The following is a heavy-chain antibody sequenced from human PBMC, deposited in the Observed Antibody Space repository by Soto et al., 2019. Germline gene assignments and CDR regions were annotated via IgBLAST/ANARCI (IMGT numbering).Heavy chain of an antibody. CDR1: GFTFSSNA. CDR3: AKGPSSSTVTAVNDAFDI. D-gene: IGHD4-17*01. V-gene: IGHV3-23*01. J-gene: IGHJ3*02. CDR2: ISGCGFST. Sequence: PGGSLSLSGASAGFTFSSNAMSWVRQAPGKELEWVSAISGCGFSTYYADSVKGRFTISRDNSKNTLYLQMNSLRADDTALYYCAKGPSSSTVTAVNDAFDISGQGTLVTVSS.